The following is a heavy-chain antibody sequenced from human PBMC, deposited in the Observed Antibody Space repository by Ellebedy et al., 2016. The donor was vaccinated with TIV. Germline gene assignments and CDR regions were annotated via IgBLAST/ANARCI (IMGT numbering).Heavy chain of an antibody. J-gene: IGHJ4*02. CDR2: ISGSGVTT. D-gene: IGHD3-10*01. Sequence: PGGSLRLSCAASGFTFSRCAMIWVRQAPGKGLEWVSDISGSGVTTHYADSVKGRFAVSRDNSQKMLFLEMNSLRAEDTAVYFCAKGLQPFFGSGTYWSDCWGQGTLVAVSS. V-gene: IGHV3-23*01. CDR3: AKGLQPFFGSGTYWSDC. CDR1: GFTFSRCA.